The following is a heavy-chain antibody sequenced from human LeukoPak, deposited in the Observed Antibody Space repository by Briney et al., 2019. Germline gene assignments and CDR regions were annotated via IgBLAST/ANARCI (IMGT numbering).Heavy chain of an antibody. CDR1: GGSISSGSYN. D-gene: IGHD6-13*01. V-gene: IGHV4-61*10. J-gene: IGHJ4*02. CDR2: IYYSGST. Sequence: PSETLSLTCTVSGGSISSGSYNWSWIRQPAGKGLEWIGYIYYSGSTNYNPSLKGRVTISVDTSKNQFSLKLSSVTAADTALYYCAGDRGVGAAVFFDYWGLGTLVTVSS. CDR3: AGDRGVGAAVFFDY.